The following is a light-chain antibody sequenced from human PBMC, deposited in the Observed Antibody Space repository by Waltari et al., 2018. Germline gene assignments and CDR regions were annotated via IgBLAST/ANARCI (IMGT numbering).Light chain of an antibody. CDR1: QRVSSN. J-gene: IGKJ1*01. CDR2: GAS. CDR3: QQYNNWPPL. Sequence: EIVMTQSPATLHVSPGERATLSCRASQRVSSNLAWYQQKPGQAPRLLIYGASTRATGIPARFSGSGSGTEFTLTISSLQSEDFAVYYCQQYNNWPPLFGQGTKVEIK. V-gene: IGKV3-15*01.